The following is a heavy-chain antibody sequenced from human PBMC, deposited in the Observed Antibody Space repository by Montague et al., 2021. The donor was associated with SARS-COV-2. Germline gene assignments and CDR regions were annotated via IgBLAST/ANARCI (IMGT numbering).Heavy chain of an antibody. CDR1: SGSIISCGYY. CDR2: NYYSGTT. V-gene: IGHV4-39*02. D-gene: IGHD3-10*01. Sequence: SETLSLTCTISSGSIISCGYYWGWIRQPQGKELEWIGNNYYSGTTYYTPSLQSRGTISVDKSKYHLSLRLSSVTAADAAVYLCAGGRMRGVTRPFDYWGQGSLVTVSS. J-gene: IGHJ4*02. CDR3: AGGRMRGVTRPFDY.